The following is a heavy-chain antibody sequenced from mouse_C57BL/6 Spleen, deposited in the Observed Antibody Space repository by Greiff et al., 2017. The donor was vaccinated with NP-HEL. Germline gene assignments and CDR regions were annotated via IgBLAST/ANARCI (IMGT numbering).Heavy chain of an antibody. V-gene: IGHV1-52*01. J-gene: IGHJ2*01. CDR3: ARRGLHYGSSSYYFDY. CDR1: GYTFTSYW. Sequence: VQLQQPGAELVRPGSSVKLSCKASGYTFTSYWMHWVKQRPIQGLEWIGNIDPSDSETHYNQKFKDKATLTVDKSSSTAYMQLSSLTSEDSAVYYCARRGLHYGSSSYYFDYWGQGTTLTVSS. CDR2: IDPSDSET. D-gene: IGHD1-1*01.